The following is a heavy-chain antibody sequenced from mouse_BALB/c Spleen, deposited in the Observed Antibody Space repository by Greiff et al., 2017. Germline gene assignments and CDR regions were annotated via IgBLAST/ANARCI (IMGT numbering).Heavy chain of an antibody. Sequence: EVQLQESGPGLVKPSQSLSLTCSVTGYTITSGYYWNWIRQFPGNKLEWMGYISYDGSNNYNPSLKNRISITRDTSKNQFFLKLNSVTTEDTATYYCARPISTVSPYYAMDYWGQGTSVTVSS. CDR2: ISYDGSN. D-gene: IGHD1-1*01. CDR3: ARPISTVSPYYAMDY. V-gene: IGHV3-6*02. J-gene: IGHJ4*01. CDR1: GYTITSGYY.